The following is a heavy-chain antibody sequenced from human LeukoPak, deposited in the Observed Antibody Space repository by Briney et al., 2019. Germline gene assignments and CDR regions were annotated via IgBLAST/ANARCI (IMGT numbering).Heavy chain of an antibody. D-gene: IGHD2-15*01. V-gene: IGHV4-59*01. Sequence: PSETLSLSCTVSGGSISSYYWSWIRQPPGKGLERIGYIYYSGSTNYNPSLKSRVTISVDTSKNQFSLKLSSVTAADTAVYYCARRLYCSGGSCPIPYYYYYMDVWGKGTTVTVSS. CDR3: ARRLYCSGGSCPIPYYYYYMDV. CDR1: GGSISSYY. J-gene: IGHJ6*03. CDR2: IYYSGST.